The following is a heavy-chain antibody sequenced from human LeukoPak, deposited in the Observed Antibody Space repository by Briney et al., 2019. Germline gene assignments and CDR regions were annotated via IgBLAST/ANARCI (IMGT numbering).Heavy chain of an antibody. V-gene: IGHV4-59*01. CDR1: GGSISTYY. D-gene: IGHD3-22*01. J-gene: IGHJ4*02. Sequence: TAETLSLTCTVSGGSISTYYWSWIRQPPGKGLEWFGYIYYSGSTNYNPSLKSRVTTSVDTSKTQFSLKPSSVTTTETAVYYCARDSRSYYASSGYYGTFDDWGQGTLVTVSS. CDR2: IYYSGST. CDR3: ARDSRSYYASSGYYGTFDD.